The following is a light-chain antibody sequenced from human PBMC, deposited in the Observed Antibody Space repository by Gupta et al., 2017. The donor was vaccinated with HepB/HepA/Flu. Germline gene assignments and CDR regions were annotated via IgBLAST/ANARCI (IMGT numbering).Light chain of an antibody. CDR3: QAWDSNTGSAI. J-gene: IGLJ2*01. CDR2: EDS. V-gene: IGLV3-1*01. Sequence: SYALTQSPSVSVSPGQTASITCSGEKLGDEYVSWYQQRPGQSPVLVIYEDSQRPSGIPERFSGSNSLNTATLTISETQASDEADYYCQAWDSNTGSAIFGGGTTVTVL. CDR1: KLGDEY.